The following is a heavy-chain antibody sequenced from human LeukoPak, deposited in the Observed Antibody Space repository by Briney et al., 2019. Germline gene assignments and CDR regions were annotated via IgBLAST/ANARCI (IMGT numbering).Heavy chain of an antibody. J-gene: IGHJ3*02. CDR2: IKQDGSDK. D-gene: IGHD6-19*01. CDR3: ARQVGWRDASEM. V-gene: IGHV3-7*01. Sequence: GGSLRLSCAASGFTFSTYWMSWVRQAPGKGLEWGASIKQDGSDKYYVDSVKGRFTISRDTAKNSLYLQMNSLRAEDTAVYYCARQVGWRDASEMWGQGTVVTVSS. CDR1: GFTFSTYW.